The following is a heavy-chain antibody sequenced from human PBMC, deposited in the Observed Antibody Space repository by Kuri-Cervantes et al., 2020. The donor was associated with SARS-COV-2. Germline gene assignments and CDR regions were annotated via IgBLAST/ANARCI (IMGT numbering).Heavy chain of an antibody. CDR3: ARGPDFEEWLLSSVYY. Sequence: GGSLRLSCAASGFTFSSYSMNWVRQAPGKGLEWVSYISSSSSTIYYADSVKGRFTISRDNAKNTLYLQMNSLRAEDTAAYYCARGPDFEEWLLSSVYYWGQGTLVTVSS. CDR2: ISSSSSTI. CDR1: GFTFSSYS. D-gene: IGHD3-3*01. V-gene: IGHV3-48*04. J-gene: IGHJ4*02.